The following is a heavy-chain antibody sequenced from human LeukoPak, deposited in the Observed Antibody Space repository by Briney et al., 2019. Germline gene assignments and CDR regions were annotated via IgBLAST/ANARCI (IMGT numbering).Heavy chain of an antibody. CDR1: GFAFSTYW. D-gene: IGHD2-21*02. J-gene: IGHJ5*02. Sequence: GGSLRPSCAASGFAFSTYWMHWVRQAPGKGLVWVSRIDSDGTSTTYADSVKGRFTISRDNAKNTLYLQMNSLRAEDTAVYYCARSPNCGGDCSWGQGTLVTVPS. CDR3: ARSPNCGGDCS. CDR2: IDSDGTST. V-gene: IGHV3-74*01.